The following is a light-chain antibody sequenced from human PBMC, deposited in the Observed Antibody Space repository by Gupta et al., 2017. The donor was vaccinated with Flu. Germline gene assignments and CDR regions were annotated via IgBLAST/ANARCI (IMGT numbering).Light chain of an antibody. CDR3: SSCTSSDAWG. CDR1: SSDAGGYNS. J-gene: IGLJ3*02. CDR2: EVS. V-gene: IGLV2-14*01. Sequence: RALTISCTGNSSDAGGYNSVSWYQHYTGKAPKLMIYEVSNRPPGVSNRFSCSKSANTASLTISGLQAEDEANYCCSSCTSSDAWGFGGGTKLTIL.